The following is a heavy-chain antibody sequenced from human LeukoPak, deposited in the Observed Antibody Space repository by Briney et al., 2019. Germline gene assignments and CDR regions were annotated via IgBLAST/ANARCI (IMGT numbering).Heavy chain of an antibody. D-gene: IGHD2-15*01. V-gene: IGHV3-30*18. CDR3: AKVLDYCDGGTCYNSGMDS. Sequence: GGSPRLSCAASGFTFSSYGMHWVRQAPGKGLEWVAVISYDGSNKYYADSVKGRFTISRDNSKNTVYLQMSSLGADDTAVYYCAKVLDYCDGGTCYNSGMDSWGQGTLVTVSS. CDR2: ISYDGSNK. CDR1: GFTFSSYG. J-gene: IGHJ4*02.